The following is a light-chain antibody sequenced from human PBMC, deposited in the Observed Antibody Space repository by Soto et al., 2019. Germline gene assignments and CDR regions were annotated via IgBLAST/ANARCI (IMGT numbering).Light chain of an antibody. Sequence: QTFVTQEPSFSVSPGVTVTLTCSFSSASVSPEFYPSWYQQTPRQAPRTLISNTNSRSSGVPDRFSGSILGNRAALTITGAQADDESHYYCMLYMGSGIWVFGGGTQLTVL. J-gene: IGLJ3*02. CDR2: NTN. V-gene: IGLV8-61*01. CDR3: MLYMGSGIWV. CDR1: SASVSPEFY.